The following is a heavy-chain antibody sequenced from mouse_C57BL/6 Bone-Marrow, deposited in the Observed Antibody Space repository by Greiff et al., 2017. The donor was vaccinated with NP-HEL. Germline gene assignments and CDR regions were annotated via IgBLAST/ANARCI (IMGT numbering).Heavy chain of an antibody. J-gene: IGHJ3*01. CDR1: GFTFSSYA. CDR2: ISDGGSYT. V-gene: IGHV5-4*01. CDR3: ARAKDYYDYDGFAY. Sequence: EVQVVESGGGLVKPGGSLKLSCAASGFTFSSYAMSWVRQTPEKRLEWVATISDGGSYTYYPDNVKGRFTISRDNAKNNLYLQMSHLKSEDTAMYYCARAKDYYDYDGFAYWGQGTLVTVSA. D-gene: IGHD2-4*01.